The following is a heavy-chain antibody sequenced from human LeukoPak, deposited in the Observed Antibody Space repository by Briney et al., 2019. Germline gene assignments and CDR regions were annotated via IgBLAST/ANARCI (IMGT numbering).Heavy chain of an antibody. V-gene: IGHV4-59*01. J-gene: IGHJ6*04. CDR2: IYYSGST. CDR1: GGSISSYY. Sequence: SETLSLTCTVSGGSISSYYWSWIRQPPGKGLEWIVYIYYSGSTNYNPSLKSRVTISVDTSKNQFSLKLSSVTAADTAVYYCARITGFGEFLYYYYGMDVWGKGTTVTVSS. D-gene: IGHD3-10*01. CDR3: ARITGFGEFLYYYYGMDV.